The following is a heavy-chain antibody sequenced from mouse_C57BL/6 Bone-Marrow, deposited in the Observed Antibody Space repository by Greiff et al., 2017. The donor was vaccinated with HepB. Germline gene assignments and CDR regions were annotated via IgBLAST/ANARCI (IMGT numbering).Heavy chain of an antibody. Sequence: VKLQQSGPELVNPGASVKISCKASGYAFSSSWMNWVKQRPGKGLEWIGRIYPGDGDTNYNGKFKGKATLTADKSSSTAYMQLSSLTSEDSAVYFCARGATVVAGDYWGQGTTLTVSS. J-gene: IGHJ2*01. V-gene: IGHV1-82*01. CDR3: ARGATVVAGDY. CDR2: IYPGDGDT. D-gene: IGHD1-1*01. CDR1: GYAFSSSW.